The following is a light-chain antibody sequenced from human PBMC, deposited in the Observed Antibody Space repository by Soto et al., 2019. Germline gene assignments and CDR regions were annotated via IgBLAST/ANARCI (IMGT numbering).Light chain of an antibody. CDR1: SSDIGIYKY. Sequence: QSVLTQPASVSGSPGQSIAISCTGSSSDIGIYKYVSWYQQHPGKVPKLIIYEVTNRPSGVSNRFSGSKSGNTASLTISGLQAEDEADYNCSSYTTSSTRVFGPGTKVTVL. CDR3: SSYTTSSTRV. V-gene: IGLV2-14*01. CDR2: EVT. J-gene: IGLJ1*01.